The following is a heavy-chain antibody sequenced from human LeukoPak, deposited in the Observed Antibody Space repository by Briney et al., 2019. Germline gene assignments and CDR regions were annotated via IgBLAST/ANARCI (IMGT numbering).Heavy chain of an antibody. CDR3: AKDRLRFLEWFDRNWFDP. V-gene: IGHV3-9*01. CDR2: ISWNSGSI. CDR1: GFTFDDYA. Sequence: PGGSLRLSCAASGFTFDDYAMHWVRQAPGKGLEWVSGISWNSGSIGYVDSVKGRFTISRDNAKNSLYLQMNSLRAEDTALYYCAKDRLRFLEWFDRNWFDPWGQGTLVTVSS. D-gene: IGHD3-3*01. J-gene: IGHJ5*02.